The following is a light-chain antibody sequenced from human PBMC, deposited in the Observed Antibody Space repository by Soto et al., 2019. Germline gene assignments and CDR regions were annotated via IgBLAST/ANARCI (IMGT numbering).Light chain of an antibody. CDR2: KAS. V-gene: IGKV1-5*03. Sequence: DIQMTQSPSTLSTSVGDRVTITCRASHNISSWLSWYQQKPGKAPNLLIYKASSLDSGVPSRFSGSASGTEFTLTISSLQPDDFATYFCQQYSSYWWTFGQGTKVDIK. CDR1: HNISSW. J-gene: IGKJ1*01. CDR3: QQYSSYWWT.